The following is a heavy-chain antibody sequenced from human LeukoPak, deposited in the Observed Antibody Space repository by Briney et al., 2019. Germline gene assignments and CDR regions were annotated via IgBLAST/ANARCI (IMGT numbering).Heavy chain of an antibody. J-gene: IGHJ4*02. CDR3: ARDQTPVYCSSTTCYEPRLED. V-gene: IGHV1-2*02. CDR2: TNPNSGGT. D-gene: IGHD2-2*01. CDR1: GYTFTGYY. Sequence: EASVKVSCKASGYTFTGYYMHWVRQAPGQGLEWMGWTNPNSGGTNYAQKFQGRVTMTRDTSISTAYMELGSLTSDDTAVYYCARDQTPVYCSSTTCYEPRLEDWGQGTLVTVSS.